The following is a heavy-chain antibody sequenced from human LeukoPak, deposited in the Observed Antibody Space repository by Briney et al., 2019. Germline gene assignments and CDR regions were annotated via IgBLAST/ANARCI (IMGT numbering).Heavy chain of an antibody. Sequence: PGGPLRLSCAASGFTLSSYWMSWVRQAPGKGLEWVANIKEDGSEKNFVDSVKGRFTISRDNAKNSLYLQVDSLRADDTAVYYCATYRGLDFGGQGTLVTVSS. V-gene: IGHV3-7*01. CDR3: ATYRGLDF. CDR1: GFTLSSYW. CDR2: IKEDGSEK. J-gene: IGHJ4*02. D-gene: IGHD2-21*01.